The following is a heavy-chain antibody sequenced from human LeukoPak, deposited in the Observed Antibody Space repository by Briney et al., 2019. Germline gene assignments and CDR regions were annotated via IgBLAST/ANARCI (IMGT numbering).Heavy chain of an antibody. D-gene: IGHD2-2*01. V-gene: IGHV3-30*18. CDR2: ISYDGSNK. CDR1: GFTFSTYG. CDR3: AKDPCSSTSCYAYNFYYYGMDV. Sequence: HSGGSLRLSCAASGFTFSTYGMHWVRQAPGKGLEWVAVISYDGSNKYYADSVKGRFTISRDNSKNTLYLQMNSLRAEDTALYYCAKDPCSSTSCYAYNFYYYGMDVWGQGTTVTVSS. J-gene: IGHJ6*02.